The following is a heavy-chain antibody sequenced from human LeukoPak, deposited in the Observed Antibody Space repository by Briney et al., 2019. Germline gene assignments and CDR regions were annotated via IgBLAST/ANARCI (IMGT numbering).Heavy chain of an antibody. CDR2: IYYSGST. CDR3: ARTTTMIVVDLYNWFGP. D-gene: IGHD3-22*01. J-gene: IGHJ5*02. Sequence: SETLSLTCTVSGGSISSSSYYWGWIRQPPGKGLEWIGSIYYSGSTYYNPSLKSRVTISVDTSKNQFSLKLSSVTAADTAVYYCARTTTMIVVDLYNWFGPWGQGTLVTVSS. V-gene: IGHV4-39*07. CDR1: GGSISSSSYY.